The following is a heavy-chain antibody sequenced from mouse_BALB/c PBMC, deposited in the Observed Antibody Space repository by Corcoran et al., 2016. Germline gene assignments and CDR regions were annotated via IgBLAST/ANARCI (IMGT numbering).Heavy chain of an antibody. J-gene: IGHJ1*01. V-gene: IGHV14-3*02. Sequence: EVQLQQSGAELVKPGASVKLSCTAYGFNIKDTYMHWVKQRPEQGQEWIGRIDPANGNTKYDPKFQGKATITADTSSNTAYLQLSSLTSDNTAVYYGARCDWYFDVWGSGTTVTVSA. CDR1: GFNIKDTY. CDR3: ARCDWYFDV. CDR2: IDPANGNT.